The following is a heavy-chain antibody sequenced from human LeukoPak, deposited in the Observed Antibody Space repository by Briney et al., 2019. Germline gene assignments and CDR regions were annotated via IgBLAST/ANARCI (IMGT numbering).Heavy chain of an antibody. CDR3: ARGPYSYDSSGAFDI. Sequence: PSETLSLTCSVSGDYIYSHYWTWIRQSPGRGLEWLGYIHFGASTKYKPSLKSRVTISVDKSKNQFSLKLSSVTAADTAVYFCARGPYSYDSSGAFDIWGQGTMVTVSS. CDR2: IHFGAST. D-gene: IGHD3-22*01. V-gene: IGHV4-59*08. J-gene: IGHJ3*02. CDR1: GDYIYSHY.